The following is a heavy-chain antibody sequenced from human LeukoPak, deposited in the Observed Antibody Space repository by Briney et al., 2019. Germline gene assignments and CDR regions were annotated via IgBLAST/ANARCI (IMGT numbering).Heavy chain of an antibody. Sequence: GASVKVSCKASGYTFTSYGISWVRQAPGQGLEWMGWISAYNGNTNYAQKLQGRVTMTRDTSTSTVYMELSSLRSEDTAVYYCARAMRYFDWLSHYYYYYMDVWGKGTTVTISS. J-gene: IGHJ6*03. CDR2: ISAYNGNT. V-gene: IGHV1-18*01. D-gene: IGHD3-9*01. CDR1: GYTFTSYG. CDR3: ARAMRYFDWLSHYYYYYMDV.